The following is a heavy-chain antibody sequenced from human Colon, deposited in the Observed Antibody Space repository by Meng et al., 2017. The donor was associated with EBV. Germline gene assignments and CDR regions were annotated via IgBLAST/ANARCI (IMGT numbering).Heavy chain of an antibody. J-gene: IGHJ2*01. D-gene: IGHD5/OR15-5a*01. V-gene: IGHV4-30-4*01. Sequence: RQWSGPVLVNPSQHLSLTFTVSWGSMSRGDYYCSWFRQPPATGLELLCIIYYSGSTSYNPSLTIRVTISVDTYNNQFYLYLSSVTAADTAVYVYSRVGWRQCSFDLWGRGTLVTVSS. CDR1: WGSMSRGDYY. CDR2: IYYSGST. CDR3: SRVGWRQCSFDL.